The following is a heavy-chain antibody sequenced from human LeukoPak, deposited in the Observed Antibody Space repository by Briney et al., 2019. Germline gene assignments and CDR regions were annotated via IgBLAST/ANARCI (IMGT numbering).Heavy chain of an antibody. CDR1: GFTFSSYA. V-gene: IGHV3-23*01. D-gene: IGHD4-17*01. CDR2: ISGGGGST. CDR3: AKYPTGERYYYMDV. J-gene: IGHJ6*03. Sequence: GGSLRLSCAASGFTFSSYAMTWVRQAPGKGLEWVSGISGGGGSTYYADSVKGRFSISRDNSKSTLYLQMNNLRAEDTAVYYCAKYPTGERYYYMDVWGKGTTVTVSS.